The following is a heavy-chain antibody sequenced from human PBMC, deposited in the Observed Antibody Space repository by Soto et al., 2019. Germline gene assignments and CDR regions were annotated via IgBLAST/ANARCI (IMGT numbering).Heavy chain of an antibody. CDR3: AKGPYSSSWYRGYFDY. CDR2: ISWNSGSI. CDR1: GFTFDDYA. J-gene: IGHJ4*02. V-gene: IGHV3-9*01. Sequence: EVQLVESGGGLVQPGRSLRLSCAASGFTFDDYAMHWVRQAPGKGLEWVSGISWNSGSIGYADSVKGRFTFSRDNAKNSLYLQMNSLRAEDTALYYCAKGPYSSSWYRGYFDYWGQGTLVTVSS. D-gene: IGHD6-13*01.